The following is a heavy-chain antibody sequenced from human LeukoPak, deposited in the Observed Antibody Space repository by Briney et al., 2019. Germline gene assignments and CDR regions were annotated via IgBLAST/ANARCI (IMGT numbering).Heavy chain of an antibody. V-gene: IGHV4-39*07. CDR3: ARGRGSSWYYFDS. CDR2: FYYSGST. J-gene: IGHJ4*02. Sequence: SETLSLTCTVSGDSISSSSYYWGWIRQPPGKGLEWIGSFYYSGSTYYNPSLKGRVTMTVDTSKNQFSLNLSSVTAADTAVYYCARGRGSSWYYFDSWGQGTLVTVSS. D-gene: IGHD6-13*01. CDR1: GDSISSSSYY.